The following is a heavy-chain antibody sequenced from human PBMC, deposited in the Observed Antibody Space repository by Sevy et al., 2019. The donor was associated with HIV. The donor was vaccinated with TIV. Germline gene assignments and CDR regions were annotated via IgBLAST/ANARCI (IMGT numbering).Heavy chain of an antibody. CDR3: ANVESPDIVVVVAATAFDY. Sequence: GGSLRLSCAASGFTFSSYAMSWVRQAPGKGLEWVSAISGSGGSTYYEDSVKGRFTISRDNSKNTLYLQMNSLRAEDTAVYYCANVESPDIVVVVAATAFDYWGQGTLVTVSS. J-gene: IGHJ4*02. CDR2: ISGSGGST. D-gene: IGHD2-15*01. V-gene: IGHV3-23*01. CDR1: GFTFSSYA.